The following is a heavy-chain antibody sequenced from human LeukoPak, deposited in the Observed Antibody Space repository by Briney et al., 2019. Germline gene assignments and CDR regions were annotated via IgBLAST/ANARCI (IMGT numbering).Heavy chain of an antibody. CDR2: TYYRSKWYN. V-gene: IGHV6-1*01. CDR3: ARSREYYDFWSGYYTLSYGMDV. CDR1: GDSVSSNSAA. D-gene: IGHD3-3*01. Sequence: SQTLSLTCAISGDSVSSNSAAWNWIRQSPSRGLEWLGRTYYRSKWYNDYAVSVKSRITINPDTPKNQFFLQLNSVTPEDTAVYYCARSREYYDFWSGYYTLSYGMDVWGQGTTVTVSS. J-gene: IGHJ6*02.